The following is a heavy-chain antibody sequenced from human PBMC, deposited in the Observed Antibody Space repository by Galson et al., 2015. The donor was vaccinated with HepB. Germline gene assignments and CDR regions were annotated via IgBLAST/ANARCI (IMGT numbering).Heavy chain of an antibody. V-gene: IGHV3-21*01. CDR2: ITISSTGYI. Sequence: SLRLSCAASGFTFFTYTMNWVRQAPGKGLEWVSSITISSTGYIYYADSVKGRFTISRDDAKNSLYLQMSSLRAEDMAVYYCARGIEMTTTSAQDYWGQGILVTVSS. CDR3: ARGIEMTTTSAQDY. CDR1: GFTFFTYT. J-gene: IGHJ4*02. D-gene: IGHD5-24*01.